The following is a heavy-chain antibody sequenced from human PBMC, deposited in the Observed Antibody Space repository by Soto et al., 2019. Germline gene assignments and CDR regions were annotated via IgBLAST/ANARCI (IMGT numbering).Heavy chain of an antibody. D-gene: IGHD4-17*01. CDR1: GFTFRTYG. CDR2: ISDSGGST. Sequence: EVQLLESGGGLVQPGGSLRLSCAASGFTFRTYGMNWVRQAPGKGLEWVSTISDSGGSTYYADSVKGRFTISRDNSKNALYLQMNNLRAEDTALYYCAKDREVFDYGDFADYWGQGTLVTVSS. V-gene: IGHV3-23*01. J-gene: IGHJ4*02. CDR3: AKDREVFDYGDFADY.